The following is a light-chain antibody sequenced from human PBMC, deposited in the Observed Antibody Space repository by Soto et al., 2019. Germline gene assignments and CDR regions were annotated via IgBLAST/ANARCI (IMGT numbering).Light chain of an antibody. CDR2: MVS. CDR3: MQGTHWPWT. J-gene: IGKJ1*01. CDR1: ESPRYRDGNTY. Sequence: DVVMTQSPLSLPVTLGQPASISCKSSESPRYRDGNTYLNWFQQRPDQSPRRLIYMVSNRDSGVPDRFSGSGSGTDFTLTISRVEAEDVGVYYCMQGTHWPWTFGQGTKLEIK. V-gene: IGKV2-30*01.